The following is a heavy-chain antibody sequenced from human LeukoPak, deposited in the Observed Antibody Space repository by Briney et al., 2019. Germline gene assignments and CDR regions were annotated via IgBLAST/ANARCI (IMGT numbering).Heavy chain of an antibody. Sequence: ASVKVSCKASGYTFTGYYMHWVRQAPGQGLEWMGWINPNSGGTNYAQKFQGRVTMTRDTSISTAYMELSRLRSDDTAVYYCARVVVAATENWFDPWGQGTLVTVSS. J-gene: IGHJ5*02. V-gene: IGHV1-2*02. CDR1: GYTFTGYY. CDR2: INPNSGGT. D-gene: IGHD2-15*01. CDR3: ARVVVAATENWFDP.